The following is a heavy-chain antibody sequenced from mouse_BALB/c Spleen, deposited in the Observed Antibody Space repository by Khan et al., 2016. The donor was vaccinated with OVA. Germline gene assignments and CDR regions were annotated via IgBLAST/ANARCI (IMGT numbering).Heavy chain of an antibody. Sequence: QVQLKESGPELVRPGASVKMSCKASGYTLTSYYIHWVKQRPGQGLEWIGWLYPVDGTSKYNEKFRGKSTLTADKSSSTAYMLLSSLTSEDSAIYFCARGYYGYLDYWGQGTTLTVSS. CDR3: ARGYYGYLDY. V-gene: IGHV1S56*01. J-gene: IGHJ2*01. D-gene: IGHD1-1*01. CDR2: LYPVDGTS. CDR1: GYTLTSYY.